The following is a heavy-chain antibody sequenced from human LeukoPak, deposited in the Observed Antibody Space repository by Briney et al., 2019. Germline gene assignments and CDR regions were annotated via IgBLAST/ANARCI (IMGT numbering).Heavy chain of an antibody. D-gene: IGHD6-13*01. CDR1: GFTLDDYD. CDR3: ALGYSSSWYPVTFDY. Sequence: PGGSLRLSCAASGFTLDDYDMSWVRQVPGKGLEWVSAINWNGGSTAYADSVKGRFTISRDNSKNTLYLQMNSLRAEDTAVYYCALGYSSSWYPVTFDYWGQGTLVTVSS. V-gene: IGHV3-20*04. J-gene: IGHJ4*02. CDR2: INWNGGST.